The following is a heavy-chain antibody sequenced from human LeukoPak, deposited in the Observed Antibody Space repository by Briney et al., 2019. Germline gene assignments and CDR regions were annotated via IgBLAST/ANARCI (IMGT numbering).Heavy chain of an antibody. J-gene: IGHJ6*03. CDR3: ARILARQFTSFSDSRPYSYYYMDV. V-gene: IGHV4-39*07. D-gene: IGHD2-21*01. Sequence: SETLSLTCTVSGGSISSSSYYWGWIRQPPGKGLEWIGSIYSSGSTYYNPSLKSRVTISVDTSKNQFSLKLSSVTAADTAVYYCARILARQFTSFSDSRPYSYYYMDVWGKGTTVTVSS. CDR1: GGSISSSSYY. CDR2: IYSSGST.